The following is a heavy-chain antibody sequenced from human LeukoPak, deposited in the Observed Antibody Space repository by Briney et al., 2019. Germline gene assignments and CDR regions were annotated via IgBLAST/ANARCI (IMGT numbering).Heavy chain of an antibody. D-gene: IGHD3-10*02. V-gene: IGHV3-23*01. J-gene: IGHJ6*02. CDR3: ARDLHYYVAMYV. CDR2: IGSDNTQ. Sequence: PGGSLRLSCEASGFTFRAYAMTWVRQAPGKGLECVSSIGSDNTQHYPESVKGRFAISRDNSKSMLFLQLNSLRAEDTALYYCARDLHYYVAMYVWGQGTTVTVSS. CDR1: GFTFRAYA.